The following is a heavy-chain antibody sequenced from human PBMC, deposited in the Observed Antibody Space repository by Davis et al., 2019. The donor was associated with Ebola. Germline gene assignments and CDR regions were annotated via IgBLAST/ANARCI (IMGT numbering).Heavy chain of an antibody. D-gene: IGHD3-22*01. Sequence: GESLKISCAASGFTFSDHYMDWVRQAPGEGLEWVDRSSHNTEYAASVKGRFTISRDDSKSIAYLQMNSLKTEDTAVYYCTRDRAPSYYYDSSGYLDYWGQGTLVTVST. CDR2: SSHNT. CDR1: GFTFSDHY. CDR3: TRDRAPSYYYDSSGYLDY. J-gene: IGHJ4*02. V-gene: IGHV3-72*01.